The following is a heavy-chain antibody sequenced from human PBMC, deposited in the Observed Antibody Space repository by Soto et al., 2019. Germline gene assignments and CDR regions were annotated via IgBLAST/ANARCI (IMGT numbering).Heavy chain of an antibody. J-gene: IGHJ4*02. V-gene: IGHV1-18*04. D-gene: IGHD2-21*02. CDR3: ATDQRDSCSGGDCFYFDY. CDR1: GYTFTYYG. Sequence: ASVKVSCKASGYTFTYYGISWVRQAPGQGLEWLGWISTYSGDTNSAPRLQGRLTMSTDTSTSTAYMELRSLTSDDTAVYYCATDQRDSCSGGDCFYFDYWGQGTLVTVSS. CDR2: ISTYSGDT.